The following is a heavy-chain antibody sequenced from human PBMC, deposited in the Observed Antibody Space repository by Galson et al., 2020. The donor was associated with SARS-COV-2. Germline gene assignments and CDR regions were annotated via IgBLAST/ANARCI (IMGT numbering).Heavy chain of an antibody. CDR3: AARYSSSWFGDNWFDP. D-gene: IGHD6-13*01. CDR2: IYYSGST. CDR1: GGSISSSSYY. J-gene: IGHJ5*02. V-gene: IGHV4-39*01. Sequence: SETLSLTCTVSGGSISSSSYYWGWIRQPPGKGLEWIGSIYYSGSTYYNQSLKSRVTISVDTSKNQFSLKLSSVTAADTAVYYCAARYSSSWFGDNWFDPWGQGTLVTVSS.